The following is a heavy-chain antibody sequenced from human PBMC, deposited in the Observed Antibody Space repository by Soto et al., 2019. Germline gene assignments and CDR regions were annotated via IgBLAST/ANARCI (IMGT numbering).Heavy chain of an antibody. CDR2: FYFSGTT. CDR3: SRGREVDRAMGFEY. Sequence: PSETLSLTCTVSGGPISSYYWSWIRQPPGKGLEWIGYFYFSGTTNYNPSLNPSLKSRVTISVDTSKNQFSLKLTSVTAAATAVYYCSRGREVDRAMGFEYWGEGTVVTASS. J-gene: IGHJ4*02. CDR1: GGPISSYY. D-gene: IGHD5-18*01. V-gene: IGHV4-59*01.